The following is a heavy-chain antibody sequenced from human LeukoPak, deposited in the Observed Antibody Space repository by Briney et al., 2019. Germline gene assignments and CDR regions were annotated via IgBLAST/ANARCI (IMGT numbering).Heavy chain of an antibody. CDR3: ARNGIYQLHWVWFDP. Sequence: PGGSLRLSCAASGFTFSSYAMHWVRQAPGKGLEWVAVISYDGSNKYYADSVKGRFTISRDNSKNTLYLQMNSLGVEDTAVYYCARNGIYQLHWVWFDPWGQGTLVTVSS. CDR2: ISYDGSNK. V-gene: IGHV3-30-3*01. CDR1: GFTFSSYA. D-gene: IGHD2-2*01. J-gene: IGHJ5*02.